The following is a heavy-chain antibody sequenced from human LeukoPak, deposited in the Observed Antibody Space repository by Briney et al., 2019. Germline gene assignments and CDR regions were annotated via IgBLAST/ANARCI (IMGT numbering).Heavy chain of an antibody. V-gene: IGHV3-23*01. CDR1: GFTFSSYA. D-gene: IGHD3-22*01. CDR2: ISGSGGST. J-gene: IGHJ6*03. CDR3: AKAGYYYDSSGYSYYYYYMDV. Sequence: GGPLRLSCAASGFTFSSYAMSWVRQAPGKGLEWGSAISGSGGSTYYADSVKGRFTISRDNSKNTLYLQMNSLRAEDTAVYYCAKAGYYYDSSGYSYYYYYMDVWGKGTTVTVSS.